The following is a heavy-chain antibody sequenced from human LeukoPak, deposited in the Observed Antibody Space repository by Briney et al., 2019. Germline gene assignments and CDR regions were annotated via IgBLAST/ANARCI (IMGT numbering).Heavy chain of an antibody. CDR2: ISGSGGST. CDR3: AKSGDYYYYYYMDV. D-gene: IGHD2-15*01. J-gene: IGHJ6*03. CDR1: GFTISSYA. Sequence: GGSLRLSCAASGFTISSYAMSWVRQAPGKGLEWVSAISGSGGSTYYADSVKGRFTISRDNSKNTLYLQMNSLRAEDTAVYYCAKSGDYYYYYYMDVWGKGTTVTVSS. V-gene: IGHV3-23*01.